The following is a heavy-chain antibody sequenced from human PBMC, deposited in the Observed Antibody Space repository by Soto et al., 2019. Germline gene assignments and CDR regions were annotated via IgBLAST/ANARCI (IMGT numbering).Heavy chain of an antibody. CDR2: ISSSSSYI. CDR3: ARDVARFLEWLLSDYYYMDV. J-gene: IGHJ6*03. V-gene: IGHV3-21*01. Sequence: GGSLRICCAACGLTFSSYSMNLVRQAPGKGLEWVSSISSSSSYIYYADSVKGRFTISRDNAKNSLYLQMNSLRAEDTAVYYCARDVARFLEWLLSDYYYMDVWGKGTTVTVSS. CDR1: GLTFSSYS. D-gene: IGHD3-3*01.